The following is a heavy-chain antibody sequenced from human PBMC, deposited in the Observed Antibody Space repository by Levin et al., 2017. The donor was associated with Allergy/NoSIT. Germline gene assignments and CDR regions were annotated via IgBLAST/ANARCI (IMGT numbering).Heavy chain of an antibody. V-gene: IGHV1-2*02. CDR2: IVTKDGGT. Sequence: GESLKISCKASGYTLTDYWIHWVRQAPGQGLQWMGWIVTKDGGTTYAQNFRGRVTMTRDTSTGTAYMEMSSLKSDDAAVYYCARGGSHHGFDIWGQGTVVTVSS. D-gene: IGHD3-16*02. CDR1: GYTLTDYW. J-gene: IGHJ3*02. CDR3: ARGGSHHGFDI.